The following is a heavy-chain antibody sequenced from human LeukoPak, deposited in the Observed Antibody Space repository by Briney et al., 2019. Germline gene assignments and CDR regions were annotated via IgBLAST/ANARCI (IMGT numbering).Heavy chain of an antibody. CDR1: GYTLTELS. V-gene: IGHV1-24*01. CDR3: ARDPTVDGGYDLNAFDI. CDR2: FDPEDGET. J-gene: IGHJ3*02. D-gene: IGHD5-12*01. Sequence: ASVKVSCKVSGYTLTELSMHWVRQAPGKGLEWMGGFDPEDGETIYAQKFQGRVTMTEDTSTDTAYMGLSSLRSEDTAVYYCARDPTVDGGYDLNAFDIWGQGTMVTVSS.